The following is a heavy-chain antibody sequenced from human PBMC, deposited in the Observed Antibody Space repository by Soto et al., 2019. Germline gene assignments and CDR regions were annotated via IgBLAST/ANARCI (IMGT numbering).Heavy chain of an antibody. CDR2: IYYGGST. D-gene: IGHD6-19*01. V-gene: IGHV4-59*08. CDR1: GGSISSYY. CDR3: ARHGDEGLANDAFDI. J-gene: IGHJ3*02. Sequence: SETLSLTCTVSGGSISSYYWSWIRQPPGKGLEWIGYIYYGGSTNYNPSLKSRVTISVDTSKNQFSLKLSSVTAADTAVYYCARHGDEGLANDAFDIWGQGTMVTVSS.